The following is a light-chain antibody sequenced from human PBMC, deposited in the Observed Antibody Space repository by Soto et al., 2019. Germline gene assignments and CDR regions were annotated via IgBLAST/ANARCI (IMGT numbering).Light chain of an antibody. Sequence: QSVLTQSSSASASLGSSVKLTCNQSSGYSNYIIAWHQQQAGKAPRYLMKLEGSGSYNKGSGVPDRFSGSSSGADRYLTISNLQFEDEADYYCETWDSNTRVFGTGTKLTVL. CDR2: LEGSGSY. J-gene: IGLJ1*01. CDR3: ETWDSNTRV. CDR1: SGYSNYI. V-gene: IGLV4-60*02.